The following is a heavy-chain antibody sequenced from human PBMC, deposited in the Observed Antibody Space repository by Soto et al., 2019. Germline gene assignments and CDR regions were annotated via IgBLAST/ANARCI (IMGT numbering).Heavy chain of an antibody. CDR3: SRFIMVGGWFDPNYYHGMDV. J-gene: IGHJ6*02. V-gene: IGHV1-18*01. D-gene: IGHD6-19*01. CDR1: GYTCSNYG. Sequence: QVQLVQAGAEVKKPGAAVTVSCKTSGYTCSNYGINWVRQAPGQGLEWMGWISGYNGNTNYAQTVQGRVTITTDTSTGTVYMELRSLKSDDTAIYYCSRFIMVGGWFDPNYYHGMDVWGQGTTVTVSS. CDR2: ISGYNGNT.